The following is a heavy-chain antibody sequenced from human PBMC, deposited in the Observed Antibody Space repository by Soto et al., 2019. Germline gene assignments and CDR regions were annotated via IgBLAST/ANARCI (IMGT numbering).Heavy chain of an antibody. CDR1: GFTFSNAW. Sequence: PGGSLRLSCAASGFTFSNAWMSWVRQAPGKGLEWVGRIKSKTDGGTTDYAAPVKGRFTISRDDSKNTLYLQMNSLKTEDTAVYYCKSRYDFWSGPPVFDYWGQGTQVTVSS. D-gene: IGHD3-3*01. CDR2: IKSKTDGGTT. CDR3: KSRYDFWSGPPVFDY. J-gene: IGHJ4*02. V-gene: IGHV3-15*01.